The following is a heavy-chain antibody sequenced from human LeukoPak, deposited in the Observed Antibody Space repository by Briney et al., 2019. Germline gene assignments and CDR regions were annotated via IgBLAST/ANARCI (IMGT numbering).Heavy chain of an antibody. J-gene: IGHJ4*02. CDR3: ASGDSGSYVYFDY. Sequence: ASVKVSCKASGYTFTSYYMLLVRQAPGQGLEWMGRINPNSGGTNYAQKFQGRVTMTRDTSISTAYMELSRLRSDDTAVYYCASGDSGSYVYFDYWGQGTLVTVSS. CDR1: GYTFTSYY. D-gene: IGHD1-26*01. V-gene: IGHV1-2*06. CDR2: INPNSGGT.